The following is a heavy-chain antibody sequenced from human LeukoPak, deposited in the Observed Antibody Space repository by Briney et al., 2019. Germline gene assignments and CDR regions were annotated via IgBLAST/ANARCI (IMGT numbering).Heavy chain of an antibody. Sequence: GGSLRLSCAASGFTFSKYTMHWVRQAPGKGLEWVTVISYDGSNKYVDSVKGRFTISRDNSKNTLYLQMNSLRGEDTAVYYCARDRMEAIAGSYYFDYWGQGTLVTVSS. CDR1: GFTFSKYT. J-gene: IGHJ4*02. CDR3: ARDRMEAIAGSYYFDY. D-gene: IGHD1-14*01. V-gene: IGHV3-30*04. CDR2: ISYDGSNK.